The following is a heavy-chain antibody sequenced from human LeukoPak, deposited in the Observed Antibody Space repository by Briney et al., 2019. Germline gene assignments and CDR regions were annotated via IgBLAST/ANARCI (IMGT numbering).Heavy chain of an antibody. V-gene: IGHV4-34*01. CDR2: INHSGST. CDR1: GGSFSGYY. J-gene: IGHJ4*02. D-gene: IGHD6-19*01. CDR3: ARDGWYARAYFDY. Sequence: SETLSLTCAVYGGSFSGYYWSWIRQPPGKGLEWIGEINHSGSTNYNPSLKSRVTISGDTSKNQFSLKLSSVTAADTAVYYCARDGWYARAYFDYWGQGTLVTVSS.